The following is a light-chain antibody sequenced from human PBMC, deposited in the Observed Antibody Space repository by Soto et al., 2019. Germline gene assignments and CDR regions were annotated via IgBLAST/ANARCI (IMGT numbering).Light chain of an antibody. J-gene: IGLJ1*01. CDR2: GVK. CDR3: SSYTTSYFYV. Sequence: QSVLTQPASVSGSPGQSMTISCTGSGRDIGAYDYVSWYQQHPGKAPKLLIYGVKNRPSGVSYRFSASKSAFTASLTISGLQAEDEAHYYCSSYTTSYFYVFGPGTKVT. CDR1: GRDIGAYDY. V-gene: IGLV2-14*01.